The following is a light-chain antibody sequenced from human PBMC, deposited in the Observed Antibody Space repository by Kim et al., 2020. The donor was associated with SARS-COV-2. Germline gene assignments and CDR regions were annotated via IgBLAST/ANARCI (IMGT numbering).Light chain of an antibody. CDR1: QSVSTD. J-gene: IGKJ5*01. Sequence: EVVMTQSPATLSVSPGERATLSCRASQSVSTDLAWYQQKSGQAPRLLIYGASTRATGIPARFSGSGSGTEFTLTISGLQSEDLAVYYCQQYNSWPPITFGQGTRLEIK. CDR2: GAS. V-gene: IGKV3D-15*01. CDR3: QQYNSWPPIT.